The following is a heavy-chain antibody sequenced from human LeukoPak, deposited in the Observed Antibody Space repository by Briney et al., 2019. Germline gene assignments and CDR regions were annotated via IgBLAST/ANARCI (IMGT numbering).Heavy chain of an antibody. D-gene: IGHD3-22*01. J-gene: IGHJ3*02. Sequence: GESLRISCKGSGYRFTSYWIGWVRQMPGKGLEWIAIIYPGDSDTRYSPSFQGQVTISVDKSISTAYLQWSSLKASDTAMYYCARSYHSSANAFDIWGQGTMVTVSS. CDR1: GYRFTSYW. CDR2: IYPGDSDT. V-gene: IGHV5-51*01. CDR3: ARSYHSSANAFDI.